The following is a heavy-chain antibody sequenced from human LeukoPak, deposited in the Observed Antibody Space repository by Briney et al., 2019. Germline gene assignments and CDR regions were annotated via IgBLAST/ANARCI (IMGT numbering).Heavy chain of an antibody. V-gene: IGHV4-39*07. J-gene: IGHJ4*02. CDR3: ARDPLYQLDKGSGSYYS. CDR1: GGSISSSSYY. CDR2: IYHSGST. D-gene: IGHD3-10*01. Sequence: SETLSLTCTVSGGSISSSSYYWGWIRQSPGKGLEWIGEIYHSGSTNYNPSLKSRVTISVDKSKNQFSLKLSSVTAADTAVYYCARDPLYQLDKGSGSYYSWGQGTLVTVSS.